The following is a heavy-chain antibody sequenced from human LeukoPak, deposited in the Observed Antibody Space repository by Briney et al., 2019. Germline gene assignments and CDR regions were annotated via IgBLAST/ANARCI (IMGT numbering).Heavy chain of an antibody. CDR1: GFTFSSYA. V-gene: IGHV3-23*01. J-gene: IGHJ4*02. CDR2: ISGSGGST. D-gene: IGHD6-6*01. CDR3: AKFWSSSLSFDY. Sequence: GGSLRLSCAASGFTFSSYAMSWVRQAPGKGLEWVSAISGSGGSTHYADSVKGRFTISRDNSKNTLYLQMNSLRAEDTAVYYCAKFWSSSLSFDYWGQGTLVTVSS.